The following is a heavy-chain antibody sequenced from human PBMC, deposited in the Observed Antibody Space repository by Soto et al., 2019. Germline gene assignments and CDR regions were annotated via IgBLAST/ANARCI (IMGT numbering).Heavy chain of an antibody. V-gene: IGHV3-64*01. CDR3: ARRARPDFYYMDV. CDR1: GFTLSGYA. D-gene: IGHD6-6*01. CDR2: ISSNGVGT. J-gene: IGHJ6*03. Sequence: EVQLAESGGGLAQPGGSLRLSCAASGFTLSGYALDWVRQAPGKGLEYVSGISSNGVGTYYANSVQGRFTISRDNSKNTVYLQMGRLRPEDMAVYYYARRARPDFYYMDVWGKGTTVTVSS.